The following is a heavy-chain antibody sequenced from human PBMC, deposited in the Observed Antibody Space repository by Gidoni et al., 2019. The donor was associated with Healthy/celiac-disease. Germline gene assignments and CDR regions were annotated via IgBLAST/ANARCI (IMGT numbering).Heavy chain of an antibody. CDR3: ASWRCSSTSCYGGPYFDY. Sequence: QVQLQESGPGLVKPSQTLSLTCTVSGGSISSGGYYRSWIRQHPGKGLEWIGYIYSSGSTYYNPSLKSRVTISVDTSKNQFSLKLSSVTAADTAVYYCASWRCSSTSCYGGPYFDYWGQGTLVTVSS. V-gene: IGHV4-31*03. CDR2: IYSSGST. D-gene: IGHD2-2*01. J-gene: IGHJ4*02. CDR1: GGSISSGGYY.